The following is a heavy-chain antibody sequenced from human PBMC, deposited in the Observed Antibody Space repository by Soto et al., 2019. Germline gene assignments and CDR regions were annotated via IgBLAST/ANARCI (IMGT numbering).Heavy chain of an antibody. CDR2: IIPIFGTA. J-gene: IGHJ4*02. CDR3: ARGLPCDSCYNF. CDR1: GGTFSSYA. Sequence: SVKVSCKASGGTFSSYAISWVRQAPGQGLEWMGGIIPIFGTANYAQKFQGRVTITADESINTAYMELSSLRSEDTAVYYCARGLPCDSCYNFWGQGTLVTVSS. D-gene: IGHD3-10*01. V-gene: IGHV1-69*13.